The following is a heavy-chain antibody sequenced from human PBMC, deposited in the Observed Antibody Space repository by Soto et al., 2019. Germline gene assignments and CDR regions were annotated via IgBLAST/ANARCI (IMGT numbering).Heavy chain of an antibody. J-gene: IGHJ4*02. V-gene: IGHV4-39*02. D-gene: IGHD3-10*01. Sequence: SETLSLTCTVSGGFITSSSYYWGWIRQPPGKGLEWIASINYSGSTYYNPSLKSRVTISVDTSQNHISLRLTSVTAADTAVYYCARLRVTREVDYWGQGTLVTVSS. CDR1: GGFITSSSYY. CDR2: INYSGST. CDR3: ARLRVTREVDY.